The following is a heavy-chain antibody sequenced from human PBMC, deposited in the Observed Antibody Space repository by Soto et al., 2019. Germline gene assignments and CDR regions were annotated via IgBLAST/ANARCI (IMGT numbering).Heavy chain of an antibody. V-gene: IGHV1-69*13. CDR2: IIPIFGTA. J-gene: IGHJ6*02. CDR3: ARPKTVYSSGWNYGMDV. D-gene: IGHD6-19*01. Sequence: SVKVSCKASGGTFSSYAISCVRQAPGQGLEWMGGIIPIFGTANYAQKFQGRVTITADESTSTAYMELSSLRSEDTAVYYCARPKTVYSSGWNYGMDVWGQGTTVTVSS. CDR1: GGTFSSYA.